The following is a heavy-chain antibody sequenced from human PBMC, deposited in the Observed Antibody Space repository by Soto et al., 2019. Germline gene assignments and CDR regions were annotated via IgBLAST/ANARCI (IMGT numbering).Heavy chain of an antibody. CDR2: IYYSGST. Sequence: QVQLQESGPGLVKPSETLSLTCTVSGGSISSYYWSWIRQPPGKGLEWIGYIYYSGSTNYNPSLKSRVTISVDTSKNQFSLKLSSVTAADTAVYYCARARRVGSSGWYPGGSFDYWGQGTLVTVSS. D-gene: IGHD6-19*01. V-gene: IGHV4-59*01. CDR3: ARARRVGSSGWYPGGSFDY. J-gene: IGHJ4*02. CDR1: GGSISSYY.